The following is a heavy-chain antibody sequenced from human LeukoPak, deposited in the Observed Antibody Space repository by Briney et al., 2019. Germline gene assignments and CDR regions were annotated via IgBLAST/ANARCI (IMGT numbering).Heavy chain of an antibody. V-gene: IGHV3-48*03. CDR3: VTDNPGFMDFAH. D-gene: IGHD2-2*03. CDR1: GLTFSDYE. Sequence: PGGSLRLSCAVSGLTFSDYEMNWVRQAPDKGLEWLSFIDRSGNDMRYAESVKGRFTISRDNTRNSLYLQMNSLRAEDTAVYYCVTDNPGFMDFAHWGQGALTTVSS. CDR2: IDRSGNDM. J-gene: IGHJ4*01.